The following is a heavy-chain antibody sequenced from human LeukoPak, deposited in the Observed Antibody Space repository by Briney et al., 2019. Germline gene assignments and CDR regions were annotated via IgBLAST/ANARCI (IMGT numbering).Heavy chain of an antibody. V-gene: IGHV1-46*01. CDR3: ARGGSIVVVPAAMAY. D-gene: IGHD2-2*01. J-gene: IGHJ4*02. CDR2: INPSGGST. Sequence: ASVKVSCKASGYTFTSYYMHWVRQAPGQGLEWMGIINPSGGSTSYAQKFQGRVTMTRDTSTSTVYMELSSLRSEDTAVYYCARGGSIVVVPAAMAYWGQGTLVTVSS. CDR1: GYTFTSYY.